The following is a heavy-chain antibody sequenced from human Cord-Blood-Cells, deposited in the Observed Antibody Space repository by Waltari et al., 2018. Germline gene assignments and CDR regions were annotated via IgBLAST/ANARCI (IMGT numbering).Heavy chain of an antibody. CDR3: ARYQLLRWFDP. Sequence: QVQLQQWGAGLLKPSETLSPTCAVDGGSFSGYYWCWIRQPPGKGLEWIGEINHSGSTNDNPSLKIRVTISVDPSKNHFALKLSSGTAAATAVYYCARYQLLRWFDPWGQGTLVTVSS. V-gene: IGHV4-34*01. J-gene: IGHJ5*02. D-gene: IGHD2-2*01. CDR1: GGSFSGYY. CDR2: INHSGST.